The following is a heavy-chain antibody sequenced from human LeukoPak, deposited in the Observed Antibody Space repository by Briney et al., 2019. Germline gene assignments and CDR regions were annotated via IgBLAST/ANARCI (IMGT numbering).Heavy chain of an antibody. D-gene: IGHD6-13*01. Sequence: PSQTLSLTCAVSGGSISSGGYSWSWIRQPPGKGLEWIGYIYHSGSTYYNPSLKSRVTISVDRSKNQFSLKLSSVTAADTAVYYCARGAAARTPQNYFDYRGQGTLVTVSS. CDR1: GGSISSGGYS. CDR3: ARGAAARTPQNYFDY. J-gene: IGHJ4*02. V-gene: IGHV4-30-2*01. CDR2: IYHSGST.